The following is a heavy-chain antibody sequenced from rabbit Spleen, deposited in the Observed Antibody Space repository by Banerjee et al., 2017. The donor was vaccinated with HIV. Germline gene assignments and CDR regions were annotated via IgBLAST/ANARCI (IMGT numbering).Heavy chain of an antibody. CDR2: AYAGSSGRD. CDR3: ARDVGTSFSTYGMDL. Sequence: QSLEESGGGLVKPGASLTLTCKASGFSFNSGYDMCWVRQAPGKGLEWVACAYAGSSGRDYSATWAKGRFTVSKTSSTTVTLQMTSLTAADTATYFCARDVGTSFSTYGMDLWGPGTLVTVS. V-gene: IGHV1S40*01. J-gene: IGHJ6*01. CDR1: GFSFNSGYD. D-gene: IGHD8-1*01.